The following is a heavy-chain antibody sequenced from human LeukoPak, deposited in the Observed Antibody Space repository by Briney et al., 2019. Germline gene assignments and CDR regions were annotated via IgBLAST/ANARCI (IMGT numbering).Heavy chain of an antibody. CDR3: ARDYYDSSGSDY. D-gene: IGHD3-22*01. CDR1: GFTVSSNY. V-gene: IGHV3-66*01. J-gene: IGHJ4*02. CDR2: IYSGGST. Sequence: GGSLRLSCAASGFTVSSNYMSWVRQAPGKGLEWVSVIYSGGSTYYADSVKGRFTISRDNSKNKLYLQMNSLRAEDTAGYYCARDYYDSSGSDYWGQGTLVTVSS.